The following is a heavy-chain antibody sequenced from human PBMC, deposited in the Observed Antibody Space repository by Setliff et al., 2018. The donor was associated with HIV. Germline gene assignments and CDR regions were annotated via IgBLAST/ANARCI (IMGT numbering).Heavy chain of an antibody. CDR1: GGSFSSYG. Sequence: RASVKVSCKASGGSFSSYGISWVRQAPGQGLEWMGGIIPILGITNYAQKFQGRVTISADKSTSTVSMELSSLRSGDTAVYHCARSSYDILTGYYKALEYWGQGTLVTVSS. CDR3: ARSSYDILTGYYKALEY. V-gene: IGHV1-69*10. J-gene: IGHJ4*02. CDR2: IIPILGIT. D-gene: IGHD3-9*01.